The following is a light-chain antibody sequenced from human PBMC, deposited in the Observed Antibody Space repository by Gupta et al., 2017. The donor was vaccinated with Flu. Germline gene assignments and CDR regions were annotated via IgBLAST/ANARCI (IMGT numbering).Light chain of an antibody. J-gene: IGKJ2*01. V-gene: IGKV3-11*01. Sequence: EIVLTQSPATLSLSPGDRAILSCRASQSVNIYLAWYQQKPGQPPRLLMFDASKRAAGIPDRFSGSGYGTDXTLTISXREPEDFAVYYCQQRSGLPMYTFGXGTRLE. CDR1: QSVNIY. CDR2: DAS. CDR3: QQRSGLPMYT.